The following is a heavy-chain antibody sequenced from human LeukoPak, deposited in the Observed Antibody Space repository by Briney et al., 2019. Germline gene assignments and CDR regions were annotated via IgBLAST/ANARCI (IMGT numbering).Heavy chain of an antibody. CDR2: IGGIGAST. CDR3: AKIAAAGQAYYYGMDV. D-gene: IGHD6-13*01. V-gene: IGHV3-23*01. Sequence: QSGGSLRLSCAASGFTFSSHAMNWVRQAPGKGLEWVSSIGGIGASTYYADSVKGRFTISRDNSKNTLYLQMNSLRAEDTAVYYCAKIAAAGQAYYYGMDVWGQGTTVTVSS. CDR1: GFTFSSHA. J-gene: IGHJ6*02.